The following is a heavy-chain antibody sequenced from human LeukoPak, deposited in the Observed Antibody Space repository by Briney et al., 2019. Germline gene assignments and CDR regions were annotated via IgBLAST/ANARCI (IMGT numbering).Heavy chain of an antibody. CDR3: AKDKEDY. V-gene: IGHV3-30*18. CDR2: ISYDGSNK. CDR1: GFTFSSYG. Sequence: PRGSLRLSCAASGFTFSSYGMHWVRQAPGKGLEWVAIISYDGSNKYYADSVKGRFTISRDNSKNTLYLQMNSLRAEDTAVYYCAKDKEDYWGQGTLVTV. J-gene: IGHJ4*02.